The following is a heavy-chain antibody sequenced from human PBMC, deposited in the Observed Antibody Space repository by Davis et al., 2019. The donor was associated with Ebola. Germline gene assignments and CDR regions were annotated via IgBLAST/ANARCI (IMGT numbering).Heavy chain of an antibody. J-gene: IGHJ4*02. CDR2: ISYDGSNK. Sequence: PGGSLRLSCAASGFTFSSYAMHWVRQAPGKGLEWVAVISYDGSNKYYADSVKGRFTISRDNSKNTLYLQMNSLRAEDTAVYYCARGPPPVDYWGQGTLVTVSS. CDR1: GFTFSSYA. D-gene: IGHD2-2*01. V-gene: IGHV3-30-3*01. CDR3: ARGPPPVDY.